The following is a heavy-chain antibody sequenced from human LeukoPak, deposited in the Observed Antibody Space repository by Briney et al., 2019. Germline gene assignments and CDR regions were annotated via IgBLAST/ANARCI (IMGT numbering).Heavy chain of an antibody. D-gene: IGHD6-6*01. CDR2: ISYDGSNK. Sequence: GGSLRLSCAASGFTFSSYGMHWVRQAPGKGLEWVAVISYDGSNKYSADSVKGRFTISRDNSKNTLYLQMNSLRYEDTAVYYCARGKLGQTGGWFDPWGQGTLVTVSS. CDR3: ARGKLGQTGGWFDP. V-gene: IGHV3-30*03. CDR1: GFTFSSYG. J-gene: IGHJ5*02.